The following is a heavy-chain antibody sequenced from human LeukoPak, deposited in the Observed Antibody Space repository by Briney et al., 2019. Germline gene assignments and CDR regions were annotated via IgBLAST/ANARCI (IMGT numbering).Heavy chain of an antibody. V-gene: IGHV4-59*01. Sequence: SETLSLTCTVSGVSISSYYWSWIRQPPGKGLEWIGYIYYSGSTNYNPSLKSRVTILVDTSKNQFSLKLSSVTAADTAVYYCARGRFGSGWAFDYWGQGTLVTVSS. CDR3: ARGRFGSGWAFDY. CDR1: GVSISSYY. D-gene: IGHD6-19*01. J-gene: IGHJ4*02. CDR2: IYYSGST.